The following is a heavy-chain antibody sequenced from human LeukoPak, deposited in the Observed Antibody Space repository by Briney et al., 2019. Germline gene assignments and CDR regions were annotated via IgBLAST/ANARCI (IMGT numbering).Heavy chain of an antibody. CDR3: ARGGRSGSFDY. CDR2: IKADGSET. CDR1: GFTFSSYA. J-gene: IGHJ4*02. Sequence: GGSLRLSCAASGFTFSSYAMSWVRQPPGKGLEWVANIKADGSETYDVDSVKGRFTISRDIAKNSLFLQMNSLRAEDTAVYYCARGGRSGSFDYWGQGTLVTVSS. D-gene: IGHD3-10*01. V-gene: IGHV3-7*01.